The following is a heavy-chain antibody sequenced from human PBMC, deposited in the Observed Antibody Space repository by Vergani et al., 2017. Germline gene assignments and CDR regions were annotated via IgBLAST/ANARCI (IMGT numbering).Heavy chain of an antibody. CDR1: GFTFSSYW. Sequence: EVQLVESGGGLVQPGGSLRLSCAASGFTFSSYWMHWVRQAPGKGLVWVSRINSDGSSTDYAYSVRGRFTISRDKAKNTLYLQMNSLRAEDTAVYYCARARYGDYRWFDPWGQGTLVTVSS. V-gene: IGHV3-74*01. J-gene: IGHJ5*02. CDR3: ARARYGDYRWFDP. D-gene: IGHD4-17*01. CDR2: INSDGSST.